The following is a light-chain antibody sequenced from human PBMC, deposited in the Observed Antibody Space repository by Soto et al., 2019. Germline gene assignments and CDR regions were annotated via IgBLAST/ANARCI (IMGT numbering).Light chain of an antibody. CDR1: QSVSSSY. CDR3: QQYGLSRWYT. Sequence: EIVLTQSPGTLSLSPGERATLSCRASQSVSSSYLAWYQQKPGQAPRLLIYGASSRATGIPDRFSGSGSGTDFTLTISRLEPEDFAVYYCQQYGLSRWYTFGQGTKLEIK. V-gene: IGKV3-20*01. J-gene: IGKJ2*01. CDR2: GAS.